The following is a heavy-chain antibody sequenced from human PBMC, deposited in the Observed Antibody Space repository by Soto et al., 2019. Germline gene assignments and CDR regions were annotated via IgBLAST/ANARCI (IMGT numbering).Heavy chain of an antibody. D-gene: IGHD2-2*01. V-gene: IGHV4-4*07. Sequence: PPENLCLTCTVSSGSIRSYFWHWIRQPAGKGLEWIGRLYTGGSTTYNPSLKSRVTMSVDKSKNQFSLKLTSVTAAHTAVYFCARVGYSSTSRRHPFDSCGQ. CDR1: SGSIRSYF. CDR3: ARVGYSSTSRRHPFDS. CDR2: LYTGGST. J-gene: IGHJ4*02.